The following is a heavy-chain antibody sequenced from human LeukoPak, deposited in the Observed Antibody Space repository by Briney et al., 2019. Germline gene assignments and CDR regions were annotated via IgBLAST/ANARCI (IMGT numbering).Heavy chain of an antibody. D-gene: IGHD1-26*01. CDR2: INSDGSST. V-gene: IGHV3-74*01. CDR3: ARVSSGSYFGYYYYYMDV. Sequence: QPGGSLRLSCAASGFTFSNYWMHWVRHAPGKGLVWVSRINSDGSSTSYADSVKGRFTISRDNAKNTLYLQMNSLRAEDTAVDYCARVSSGSYFGYYYYYMDVWGKGTTVTVSS. CDR1: GFTFSNYW. J-gene: IGHJ6*03.